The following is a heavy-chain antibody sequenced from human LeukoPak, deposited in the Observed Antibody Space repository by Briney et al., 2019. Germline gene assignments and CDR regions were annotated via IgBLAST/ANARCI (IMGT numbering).Heavy chain of an antibody. V-gene: IGHV3-30-3*01. CDR1: GLTFSNYT. Sequence: GGSLRLSCVASGLTFSNYTMHWVRQAPGKGLEWVAAVSYGGSITSYADSVKSRLTISRDNSENTLYPQMNSLRADDTAVYYCVATSGSSTNWGQGTLVTVSS. J-gene: IGHJ4*02. CDR2: VSYGGSIT. CDR3: VATSGSSTN. D-gene: IGHD2-2*01.